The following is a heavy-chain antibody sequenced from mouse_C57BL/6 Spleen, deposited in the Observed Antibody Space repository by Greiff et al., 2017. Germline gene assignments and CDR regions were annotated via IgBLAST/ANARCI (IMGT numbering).Heavy chain of an antibody. CDR3: ARSGIYYGSSYRYFDV. CDR1: GYSFTSYW. Sequence: VQLQQPGAELVRPGSSVTLSCKASGYSFTSYWLDWVMQRPGQGLEWIGNIYSSDSETHYNQKFKDKATLTVDNSSSTAYMQLSSLTSEDSAVYYGARSGIYYGSSYRYFDVWGTGTTVTVSS. CDR2: IYSSDSET. J-gene: IGHJ1*03. D-gene: IGHD1-1*01. V-gene: IGHV1-61*01.